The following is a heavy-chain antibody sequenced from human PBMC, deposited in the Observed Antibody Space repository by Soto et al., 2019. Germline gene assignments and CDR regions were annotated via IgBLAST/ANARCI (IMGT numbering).Heavy chain of an antibody. CDR1: GFTFSSYG. CDR2: IWYDGSNK. J-gene: IGHJ6*02. Sequence: GGSLRLSCAASGFTFSSYGIHWVRQAPGKGLEWVAVIWYDGSNKYYADSVKGRFTISRDNSKNTLYLQMSSLRAEDTAIYYCARDFVSYYYDSRGYSQGYYYGMDVWGQGTAVTVSS. CDR3: ARDFVSYYYDSRGYSQGYYYGMDV. D-gene: IGHD3-22*01. V-gene: IGHV3-33*01.